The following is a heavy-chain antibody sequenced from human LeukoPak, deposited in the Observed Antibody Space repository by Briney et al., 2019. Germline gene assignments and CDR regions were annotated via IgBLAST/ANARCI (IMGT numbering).Heavy chain of an antibody. CDR2: IWYDGSKT. J-gene: IGHJ4*02. CDR1: GFTFTNYG. V-gene: IGHV3-33*01. CDR3: ARDDCSTTPCYAY. D-gene: IGHD2-2*01. Sequence: HAGGSLRLSCTTSGFTFTNYGINWVRQAPGKGLEWVAAIWYDGSKTSYTDSVKGRFTVSRDISKNTVYLQMNGLKAEDTAVYYCARDDCSTTPCYAYWGQGTLVTVSS.